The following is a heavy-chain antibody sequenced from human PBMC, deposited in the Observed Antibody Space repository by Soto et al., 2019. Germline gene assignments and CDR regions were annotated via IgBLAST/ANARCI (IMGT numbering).Heavy chain of an antibody. CDR1: GGSISNYW. J-gene: IGHJ3*02. V-gene: IGHV4-4*02. D-gene: IGHD3-22*01. CDR2: IYRSGIT. Sequence: QVQLQESGPGLVQSSGTLSLTCAVSGGSISNYWWNWVRQAPGKGLEWIGEIYRSGITNYNPSLNCGVTISLEGSKSKFSLKLIAVTAAHTAVYYCARGGNYYDSSRHQAGFESWGQGTKVYVSS. CDR3: ARGGNYYDSSRHQAGFES.